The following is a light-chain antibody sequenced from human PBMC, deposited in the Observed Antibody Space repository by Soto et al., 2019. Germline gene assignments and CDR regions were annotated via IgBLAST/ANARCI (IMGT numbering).Light chain of an antibody. CDR2: EGS. J-gene: IGLJ2*01. Sequence: QSVLTQPASVSGSPGQSITISCTGTSSDIGDYDLVSWYQQHPGKAPKLMIYEGSKRPSGFSDRFSGSKSGNTASLTISGLQAEDEADYYCCSYAGSSTLVFGGGTKLTVL. V-gene: IGLV2-23*01. CDR1: SSDIGDYDL. CDR3: CSYAGSSTLV.